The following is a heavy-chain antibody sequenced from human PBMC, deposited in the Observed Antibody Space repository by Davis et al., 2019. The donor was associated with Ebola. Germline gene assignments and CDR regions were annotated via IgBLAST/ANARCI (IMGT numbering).Heavy chain of an antibody. J-gene: IGHJ5*02. D-gene: IGHD3-3*01. V-gene: IGHV4-61*01. Sequence: SETLSLTCTVSGGSISSSSYYWSWIRQPPGKGLEWIGYIYYSGSTNYNPSLKSRVTISVDTSKNQFSLKLSPVTAADTAVYYCARVDYDFWSGYYSVWFDPWGQGTLVTVSS. CDR2: IYYSGST. CDR1: GGSISSSSYY. CDR3: ARVDYDFWSGYYSVWFDP.